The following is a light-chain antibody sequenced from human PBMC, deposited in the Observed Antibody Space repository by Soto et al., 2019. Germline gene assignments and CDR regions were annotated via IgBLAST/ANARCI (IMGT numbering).Light chain of an antibody. Sequence: DIQMTQSPSTLSASVGDSVTIACRASRSISDWLAWYQQKPGKAPKLLIFDASNLKSGVPSRFSGSGSGTEFTLTISRLQPDDVATYYCLQYSSHSWTFGQGTKVDI. J-gene: IGKJ1*01. CDR3: LQYSSHSWT. V-gene: IGKV1-5*01. CDR2: DAS. CDR1: RSISDW.